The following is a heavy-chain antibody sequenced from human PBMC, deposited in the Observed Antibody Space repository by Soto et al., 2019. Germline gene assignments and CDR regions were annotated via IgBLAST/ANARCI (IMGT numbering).Heavy chain of an antibody. CDR2: ISYDGSNK. CDR1: GFTFSSYG. V-gene: IGHV3-30*18. Sequence: GGSLRLSCAASGFTFSSYGMHWVGQAPGKGLEWVAVISYDGSNKYYADSLKGRFTVSRDNSKNTLYLQMSSLRAEDTAVYNCVKDGSSGWPYYYGMDVWGQGTMVTVYS. D-gene: IGHD6-19*01. J-gene: IGHJ6*02. CDR3: VKDGSSGWPYYYGMDV.